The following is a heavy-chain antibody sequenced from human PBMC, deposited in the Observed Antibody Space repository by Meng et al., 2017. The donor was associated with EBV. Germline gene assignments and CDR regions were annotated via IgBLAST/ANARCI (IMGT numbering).Heavy chain of an antibody. CDR1: GGHFSTYA. CDR3: ARGLDYFDY. V-gene: IGHV1-69*01. CDR2: IIPSFGTA. J-gene: IGHJ4*02. Sequence: QSGSELCRLGSSVKLSCKSAGGHFSTYAISWVRQAPGQGLEWMGGIIPSFGTANYAQKFQGRVTITADESTSPAYMELRSLRSDDTAVYYCARGLDYFDYWGQGTLVTVSS.